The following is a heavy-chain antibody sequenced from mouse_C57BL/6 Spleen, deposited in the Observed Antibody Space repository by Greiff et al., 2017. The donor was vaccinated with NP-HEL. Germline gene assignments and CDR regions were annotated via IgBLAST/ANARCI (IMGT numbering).Heavy chain of an antibody. J-gene: IGHJ3*01. D-gene: IGHD3-3*01. CDR3: TREGRAWFAY. CDR2: ISSGGDYI. CDR1: GFTFSSYA. Sequence: VQLKESGEGLVKPGGSLKLSCAASGFTFSSYAMSWVRQTPEKRLEWVAYISSGGDYIYYADTVKGRFTISRDNARNTLYLQMSSLKSEDTAMYYCTREGRAWFAYWGQGTLVTVSA. V-gene: IGHV5-9-1*02.